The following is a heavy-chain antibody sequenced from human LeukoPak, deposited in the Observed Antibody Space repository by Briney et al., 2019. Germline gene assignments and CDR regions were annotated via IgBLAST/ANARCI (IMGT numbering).Heavy chain of an antibody. V-gene: IGHV5-51*01. CDR3: ARKSAEYSSSNYFDY. Sequence: RGESLKISCKGSGYSFTSYWIGWVRQMPGKGLEWMGIIYPGDSDTSYSPSFQGQVTISADKSISTAYLQWSSLKASDTAMYYCARKSAEYSSSNYFDYWGQGTLVTVSS. CDR1: GYSFTSYW. D-gene: IGHD6-6*01. CDR2: IYPGDSDT. J-gene: IGHJ4*02.